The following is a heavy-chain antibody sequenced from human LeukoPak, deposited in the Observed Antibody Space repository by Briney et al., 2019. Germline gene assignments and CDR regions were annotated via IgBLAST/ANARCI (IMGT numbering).Heavy chain of an antibody. V-gene: IGHV1-69*05. Sequence: GSSVTVSCKASVGTFSSCAFSWVRQAPGQGLEWVGRIIPIFGTANYAQTFQGRVMITTDESPSTAFVALSGLRSGATAGYYCGGDGDCSGGSCYGWFDTWGQGTLVTVSS. J-gene: IGHJ5*02. CDR3: GGDGDCSGGSCYGWFDT. D-gene: IGHD2-15*01. CDR1: VGTFSSCA. CDR2: IIPIFGTA.